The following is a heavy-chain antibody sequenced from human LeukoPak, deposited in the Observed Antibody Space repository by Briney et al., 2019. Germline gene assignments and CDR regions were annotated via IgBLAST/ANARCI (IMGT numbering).Heavy chain of an antibody. D-gene: IGHD2-2*02. CDR3: ARCSRSSTDCYSAFDI. CDR1: GFTFDDYG. Sequence: GGSLRLSCEVSGFTFDDYGMSWVRQSTGKGLEWVSAITNWNGGSTGYADSVRGRFTISRDNAKNSLYLQMNSLRAEDTALYYCARCSRSSTDCYSAFDIWGQGTMVTVSS. J-gene: IGHJ3*02. CDR2: ITNWNGGST. V-gene: IGHV3-20*04.